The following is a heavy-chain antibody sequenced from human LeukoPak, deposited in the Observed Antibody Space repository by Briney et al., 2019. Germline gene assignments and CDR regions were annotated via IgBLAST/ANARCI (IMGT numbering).Heavy chain of an antibody. D-gene: IGHD2/OR15-2a*01. J-gene: IGHJ4*02. CDR1: GFTFSNAW. CDR2: IKSKTDGGTT. Sequence: GGSLRLSCAASGFTFSNAWMSWVRQAPGKGLEWVGRIKSKTDGGTTDYAAPVKGRFTISRDDSKNTLYLQMNSLKTEDTAVYYCAKGVIEGAFDYWGQGTLVTVSS. V-gene: IGHV3-15*01. CDR3: AKGVIEGAFDY.